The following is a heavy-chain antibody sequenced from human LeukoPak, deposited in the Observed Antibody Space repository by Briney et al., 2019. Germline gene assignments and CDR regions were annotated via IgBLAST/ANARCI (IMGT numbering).Heavy chain of an antibody. D-gene: IGHD3-22*01. CDR1: GYTFPNYG. V-gene: IGHV1-18*01. J-gene: IGHJ4*02. Sequence: GASVKVSCKASGYTFPNYGFNWVRQAPGQGLEWMGWISAYNGNTNYAQKLQGRVTMTTDTSTSTAYMELRSLRSDDTAVYYCARVGEIGVYYNLAGESPRHFDYWGQGTLVTVSS. CDR3: ARVGEIGVYYNLAGESPRHFDY. CDR2: ISAYNGNT.